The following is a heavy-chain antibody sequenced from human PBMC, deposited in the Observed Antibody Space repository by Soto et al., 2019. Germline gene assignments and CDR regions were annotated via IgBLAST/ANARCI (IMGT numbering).Heavy chain of an antibody. J-gene: IGHJ5*02. V-gene: IGHV1-3*01. CDR3: ARAITGTTWFDP. D-gene: IGHD1-20*01. CDR1: GYTFTSYA. CDR2: INAGNGNT. Sequence: ASVKVSCKASGYTFTSYAMHWVRQAPGQRLEWMGWINAGNGNTKYSQKFQGRVTITRDTSASTAYMELSSLRSEDTAVYYCARAITGTTWFDPWGQGTLVTVSS.